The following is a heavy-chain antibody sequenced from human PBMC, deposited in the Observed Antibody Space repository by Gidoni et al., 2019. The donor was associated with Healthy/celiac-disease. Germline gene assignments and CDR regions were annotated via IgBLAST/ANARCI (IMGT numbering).Heavy chain of an antibody. CDR1: GFTFSSYS. J-gene: IGHJ4*02. V-gene: IGHV3-21*01. Sequence: EVQLVESGGGLVKPGGSLRLSCAASGFTFSSYSMNWLRQAPGKGLEWVSSISSSSSYIYYADSVKGRFTISRNNAKNSLYLQMNSLRAEDTAVYYCARGTPGARYWGQGTLVTVSS. CDR3: ARGTPGARY. CDR2: ISSSSSYI. D-gene: IGHD2-15*01.